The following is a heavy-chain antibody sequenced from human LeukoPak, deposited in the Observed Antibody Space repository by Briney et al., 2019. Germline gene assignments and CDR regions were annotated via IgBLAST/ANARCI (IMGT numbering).Heavy chain of an antibody. V-gene: IGHV1-18*01. D-gene: IGHD4-17*01. Sequence: ASVKVSCKASGYTFTSYGISWVRQAPGQGLEWMGWISAYNGNTNYAQKLQGRVTMTRDMSTSTVYMELSSLRSEDTAVYYCARAGGGRYGDYFDYWGQGTLVTVSS. CDR1: GYTFTSYG. J-gene: IGHJ4*02. CDR3: ARAGGGRYGDYFDY. CDR2: ISAYNGNT.